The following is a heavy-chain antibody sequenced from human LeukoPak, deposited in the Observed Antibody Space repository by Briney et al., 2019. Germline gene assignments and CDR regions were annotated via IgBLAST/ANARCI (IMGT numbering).Heavy chain of an antibody. CDR1: GFTFCDYV. CDR2: ISNKGFGGTT. D-gene: IGHD3-3*01. CDR3: TREPNYDCWSAPGAFDI. J-gene: IGHJ3*02. Sequence: GGSLRLSCTASGFTFCDYVMSWVRQAPGKVLEWIGFISNKGFGGTTEYAASVKGRFIISRDDSKNIAYLQMNSLKTEDTAVYFCTREPNYDCWSAPGAFDIWGQGTMVTVSS. V-gene: IGHV3-49*04.